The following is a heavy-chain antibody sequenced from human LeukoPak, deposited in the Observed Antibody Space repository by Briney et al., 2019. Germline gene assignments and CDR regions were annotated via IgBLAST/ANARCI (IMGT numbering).Heavy chain of an antibody. CDR1: GFTFSSYG. Sequence: GGSLRLSCAASGFTFSSYGMHWVRQAPGKGLEWVAVISYDGSNKYYADSVKGRFTISRDNSKNTLYLQMNSLRAEDTAVYYCAKLIVGATTDAAFDIWGQGTMVTVSS. CDR3: AKLIVGATTDAAFDI. CDR2: ISYDGSNK. D-gene: IGHD1-26*01. J-gene: IGHJ3*02. V-gene: IGHV3-30*18.